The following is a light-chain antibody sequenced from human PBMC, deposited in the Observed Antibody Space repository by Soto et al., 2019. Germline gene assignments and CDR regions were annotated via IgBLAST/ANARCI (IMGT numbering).Light chain of an antibody. CDR1: HIVGSN. CDR3: QQYNNWPRT. Sequence: EIVLTQSPATLSVSPGERATLSCRASHIVGSNFAWFQQTPVQAPRLLIFCTSTSATVIPARFSGGGSGTEFTFTISSLQSEDFAVYYCQQYNNWPRTFGQGTKVDIK. V-gene: IGKV3-15*01. CDR2: CTS. J-gene: IGKJ1*01.